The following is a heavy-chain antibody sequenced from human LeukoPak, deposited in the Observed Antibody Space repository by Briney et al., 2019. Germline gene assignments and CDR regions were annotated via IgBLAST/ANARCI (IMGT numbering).Heavy chain of an antibody. V-gene: IGHV5-51*01. D-gene: IGHD3-10*01. CDR3: ARVPRPFGELLYFDY. CDR1: GYSFTSYW. CDR2: IYPGDSDT. Sequence: GESLKISCKGSGYSFTSYWIGWVRQMPGKGLEWMGIIYPGDSDTRYSPSFQGQVTSADKSISTAYLQWSSLKASDTAMYYCARVPRPFGELLYFDYWGQGTLVTVSS. J-gene: IGHJ4*02.